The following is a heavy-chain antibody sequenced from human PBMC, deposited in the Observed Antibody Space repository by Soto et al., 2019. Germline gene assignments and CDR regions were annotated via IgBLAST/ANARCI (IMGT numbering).Heavy chain of an antibody. J-gene: IGHJ6*03. CDR2: PRYAGDT. CDR1: VFTLSTYGMHWHD. V-gene: IGHV3-13*01. CDR3: SKGPRSASGYYYMDV. D-gene: IGHD3-10*01. Sequence: PGGSLRLSCAASVFTLSTYGMHWHDMHWGRQATGKGLECVASPRYAGDTYYPGSAKGRFTASRESAKNSLYLQMNSLTAGATAVYSFSKGPRSASGYYYMDVWGKGTTVTVSS.